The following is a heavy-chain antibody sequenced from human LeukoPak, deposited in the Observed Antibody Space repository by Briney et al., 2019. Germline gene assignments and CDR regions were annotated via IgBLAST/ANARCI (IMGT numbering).Heavy chain of an antibody. D-gene: IGHD1-26*01. V-gene: IGHV3-74*01. CDR2: IKSDGSST. J-gene: IGHJ3*02. Sequence: GGSLRLSCAASGFTFSNYWMHWVRQAPGKGLVWVSRIKSDGSSTNYADSVKGRFTISRDNAKNTLYLQMNSLRAEDTAMYYCTRIMVGGIRAFDIWGQGTRATVSS. CDR3: TRIMVGGIRAFDI. CDR1: GFTFSNYW.